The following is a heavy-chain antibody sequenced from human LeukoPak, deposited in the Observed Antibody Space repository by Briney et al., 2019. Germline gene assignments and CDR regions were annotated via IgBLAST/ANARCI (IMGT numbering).Heavy chain of an antibody. Sequence: GSLEPPFSASGFPFKSYGMQWVRPAPGKGLEWVAVIWYDGSNKYYADSVKGRFTISRDNSKNTLYLQMNSLRAEDTAVYYCAKDPGVVVAATGWFDPWGQGTLVTVSS. CDR3: AKDPGVVVAATGWFDP. J-gene: IGHJ5*02. CDR1: GFPFKSYG. D-gene: IGHD2-15*01. CDR2: IWYDGSNK. V-gene: IGHV3-33*06.